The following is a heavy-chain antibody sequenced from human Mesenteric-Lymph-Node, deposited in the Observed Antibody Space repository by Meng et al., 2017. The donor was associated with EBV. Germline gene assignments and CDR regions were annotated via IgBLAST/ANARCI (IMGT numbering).Heavy chain of an antibody. Sequence: QITLKESGPTLVKPTQTLTLACSFPGFSLTTSGVRVGWVRQPPGKALEWLALIYWDDDERYSPSLKNRLTVTKDTSKNQVVLTMTNMDPADTGTYYCAHRRREDTGYHSAFHYWGPGILVTVSS. V-gene: IGHV2-5*02. CDR1: GFSLTTSGVR. CDR2: IYWDDDE. J-gene: IGHJ4*02. CDR3: AHRRREDTGYHSAFHY. D-gene: IGHD5-12*01.